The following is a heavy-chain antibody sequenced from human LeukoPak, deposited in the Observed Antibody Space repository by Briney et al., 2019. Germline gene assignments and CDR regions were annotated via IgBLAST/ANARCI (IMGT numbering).Heavy chain of an antibody. CDR3: ARLRRGYCSSTSCYAGGLDY. Sequence: GASLQISCKGSGSIFTSYWIGWGRQLPGKGLEWMGIIYPGDSDTRDSPSFQGQVTISADKSISTAYLQWSSLKASDTAMYYCARLRRGYCSSTSCYAGGLDYWGQGTLVTVSS. J-gene: IGHJ4*02. V-gene: IGHV5-51*01. CDR1: GSIFTSYW. D-gene: IGHD2-2*01. CDR2: IYPGDSDT.